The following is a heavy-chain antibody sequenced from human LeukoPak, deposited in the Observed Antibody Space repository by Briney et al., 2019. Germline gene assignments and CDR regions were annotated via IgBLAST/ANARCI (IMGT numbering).Heavy chain of an antibody. CDR1: GGSISSGNHY. V-gene: IGHV4-61*02. CDR3: ARRRAGLLRDVWFDP. CDR2: IYPSGSP. Sequence: SVTLSLTCTVSGGSISSGNHYWSWIRQPAGRGVVWIGRIYPSGSPNYNPSLKSRVTISVDTSKTQFSLKLSSLTAADTAVYYCARRRAGLLRDVWFDPWGQGVLVTVSS. D-gene: IGHD2-15*01. J-gene: IGHJ5*02.